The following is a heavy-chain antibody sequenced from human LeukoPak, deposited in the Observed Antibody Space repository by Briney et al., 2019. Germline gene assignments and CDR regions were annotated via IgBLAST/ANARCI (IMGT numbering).Heavy chain of an antibody. CDR3: AKCIVGATVPFDY. Sequence: QTGGSLRLSCAASGFTFSIYAMSWVRQAPGKGLEWVSAISSSGGSTYYADSVKGRFTISRDNSKNTLYLQMNSLRAEDTAVYYCAKCIVGATVPFDYWGQGTLVTVSS. CDR1: GFTFSIYA. V-gene: IGHV3-23*01. D-gene: IGHD1-26*01. J-gene: IGHJ4*02. CDR2: ISSSGGST.